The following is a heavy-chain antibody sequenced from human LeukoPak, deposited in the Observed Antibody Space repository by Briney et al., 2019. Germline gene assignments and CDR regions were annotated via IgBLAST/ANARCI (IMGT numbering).Heavy chain of an antibody. CDR2: IMPLFGTA. CDR3: ARDVHGDYGSGWFDP. J-gene: IGHJ5*02. D-gene: IGHD4-17*01. Sequence: GASMKVSCKTSGGTLNNSAISWVQQAPGQGLEWLEGIMPLFGTAGYAQKFQGRVTITKDESTRTVYLELTSLTSDDTAVSYCARDVHGDYGSGWFDPWGQGTLVSVSS. V-gene: IGHV1-69*05. CDR1: GGTLNNSA.